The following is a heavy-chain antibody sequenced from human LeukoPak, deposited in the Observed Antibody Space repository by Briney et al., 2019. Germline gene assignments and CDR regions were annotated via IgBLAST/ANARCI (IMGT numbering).Heavy chain of an antibody. CDR1: GFTFSSYG. Sequence: AGGSLRLSCAASGFTFSSYGMHWVRQPPGKGLEWVAFIRYDGSNKYYADSVKGRFTISRDNSKNTLYLQMNSLRAEDTAVYYCARGLSNIVVVDYFDYWGQGTLVTVSS. J-gene: IGHJ4*02. CDR3: ARGLSNIVVVDYFDY. CDR2: IRYDGSNK. V-gene: IGHV3-30*02. D-gene: IGHD3-22*01.